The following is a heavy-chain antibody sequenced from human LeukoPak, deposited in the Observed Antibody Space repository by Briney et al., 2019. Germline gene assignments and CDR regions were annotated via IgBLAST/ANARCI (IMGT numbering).Heavy chain of an antibody. CDR2: IYYSGSN. CDR1: GGSISSSGYY. D-gene: IGHD5-18*01. J-gene: IGHJ5*02. CDR3: ANMGYSYAPGLFDA. V-gene: IGHV4-39*07. Sequence: SETLSLTCTVSGGSISSSGYYWGWLRQTPGKGLEWIVSIYYSGSNYHNPSLKSRVSMSVDTSKNQFSLKLSSVTAAATAVYYCANMGYSYAPGLFDAWGQRTLVTASS.